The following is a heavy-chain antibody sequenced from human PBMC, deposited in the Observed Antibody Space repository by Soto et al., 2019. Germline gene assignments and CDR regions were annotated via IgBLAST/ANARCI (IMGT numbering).Heavy chain of an antibody. CDR3: ARRADDYGGNSYAFDI. CDR2: ISYDGSNK. V-gene: IGHV3-30-3*01. Sequence: QVQLEESGGGVVQPGRSLRLSCAASGFTFSSYAMHWVRQAPGKGLEWVAVISYDGSNKYYADSVKGRFTISRDNSKNTLYLQMNSLRAEDTAVYYCARRADDYGGNSYAFDIWGQGTMVTVSS. D-gene: IGHD4-17*01. CDR1: GFTFSSYA. J-gene: IGHJ3*02.